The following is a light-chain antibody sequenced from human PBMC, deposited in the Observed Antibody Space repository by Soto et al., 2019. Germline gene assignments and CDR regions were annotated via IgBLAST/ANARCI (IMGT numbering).Light chain of an antibody. CDR2: SSN. CDR3: AAWDDSLNGVV. J-gene: IGLJ2*01. Sequence: QPVLTQPHSASGTPGQRVTISCSGSSTNIGSHTVNWYQQVPGTAPKLLIYSSNLRPSGVPDRFSGSKSGTSASLAISGLQSEDEADYCCAAWDDSLNGVVFGGGTKLTVL. CDR1: STNIGSHT. V-gene: IGLV1-44*01.